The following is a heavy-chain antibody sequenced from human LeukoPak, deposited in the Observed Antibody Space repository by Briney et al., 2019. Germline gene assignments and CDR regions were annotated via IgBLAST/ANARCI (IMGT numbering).Heavy chain of an antibody. D-gene: IGHD1-26*01. J-gene: IGHJ4*02. CDR3: ARARLGATTPYCFDY. Sequence: SETLSLTCTVSGGSISSSGYYWGWIRQPPGKGLEWIGSIYYSGSTYYNPSLKSRVTKSVDTSKNHFSLRLSSVTAADTAAYYCARARLGATTPYCFDYWGQGTLVTVSS. CDR2: IYYSGST. V-gene: IGHV4-39*07. CDR1: GGSISSSGYY.